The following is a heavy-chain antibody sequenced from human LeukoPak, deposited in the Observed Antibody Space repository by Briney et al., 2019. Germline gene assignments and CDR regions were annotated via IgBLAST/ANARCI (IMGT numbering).Heavy chain of an antibody. J-gene: IGHJ3*02. CDR3: ARDTYYYDSSGYYCAFDI. CDR2: IYYSGST. V-gene: IGHV4-31*03. Sequence: SQTLSLTCTVSGGSISSGGYYWSWIRQHPGKGLEWIGYIYYSGSTYYNPSLKSRATISVDTSKNQFSLKLSSVTAADTAVYYCARDTYYYDSSGYYCAFDIWGQGTMVTVSS. CDR1: GGSISSGGYY. D-gene: IGHD3-22*01.